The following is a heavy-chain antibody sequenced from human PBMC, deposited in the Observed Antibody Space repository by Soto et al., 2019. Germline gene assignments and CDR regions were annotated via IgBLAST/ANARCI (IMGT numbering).Heavy chain of an antibody. CDR1: GDTFNDYY. D-gene: IGHD5-12*01. CDR2: INPNGGVT. CDR3: ARESGGATATLDYYYFYMDV. Sequence: QVQLVQSGAEVKKPGASVTVSCRSSGDTFNDYYIHWVRQAPGQGLEWMGWINPNGGVTKYAQKFQGWVTMPRDTSIRTVYMQLSRLRSDDTAVYYCARESGGATATLDYYYFYMDVWGTGTTVTVSS. J-gene: IGHJ6*03. V-gene: IGHV1-2*04.